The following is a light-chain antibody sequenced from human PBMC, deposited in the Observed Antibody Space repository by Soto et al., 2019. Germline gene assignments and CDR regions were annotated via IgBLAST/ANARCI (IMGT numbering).Light chain of an antibody. CDR3: QQYDYLVT. CDR1: QSVSSSY. J-gene: IGKJ1*01. CDR2: GAS. Sequence: EIVLTQSPGTLSLSPGERATLSCRASQSVSSSYLAWYQQKPGQAPRLLIYGASSRATGIPDRFSGSGSGTDFTPTISRLEPEDLAVYYCQQYDYLVTFGQGTKVDIK. V-gene: IGKV3-20*01.